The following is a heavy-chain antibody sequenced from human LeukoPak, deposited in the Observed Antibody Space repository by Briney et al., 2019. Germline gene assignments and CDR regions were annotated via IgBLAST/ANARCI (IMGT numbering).Heavy chain of an antibody. J-gene: IGHJ4*02. CDR2: IYGGGST. CDR3: ASVYYDSSGYYDY. D-gene: IGHD3-22*01. CDR1: GFTVSSNY. Sequence: PGGSLRLSCAASGFTVSSNYMSWVRQAPGKGLEWVSVIYGGGSTYYADSVKGRFTISRDNSKNTLYLQMNSLRAEDTAVYYCASVYYDSSGYYDYWGQGTLVTVSS. V-gene: IGHV3-53*01.